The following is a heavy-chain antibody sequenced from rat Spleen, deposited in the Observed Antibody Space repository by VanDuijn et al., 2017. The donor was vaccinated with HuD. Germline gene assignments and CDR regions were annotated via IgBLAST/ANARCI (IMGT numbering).Heavy chain of an antibody. D-gene: IGHD1-12*01. CDR3: ARYRDSYGHVGIFDN. V-gene: IGHV3-1*01. CDR1: GFSITTHY. J-gene: IGHJ2*01. Sequence: VQLQESGPGLVKPSQSLSLTCSVTGFSITTHYWDWIRKFPGNKMEWMGYINYSGSTTYNPSLKSRISITRDTSKNQFFLQLNSVTSEDTATYYCARYRDSYGHVGIFDNWGQGVMVTVSS. CDR2: INYSGST.